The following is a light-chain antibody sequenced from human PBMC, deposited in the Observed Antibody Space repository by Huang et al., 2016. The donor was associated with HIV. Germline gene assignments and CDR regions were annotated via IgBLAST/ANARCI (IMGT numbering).Light chain of an antibody. CDR3: QQYNDWPLT. CDR2: GAS. CDR1: QRISSN. Sequence: EIVMTQSPATLSVSPGERATLSCRASQRISSNLAWYQQKPGKSPRLLIYGASTRATGIPVRFSGSASGTEFTLTISILQSEDFAIYYCQQYNDWPLTFGGGTKLEIK. J-gene: IGKJ4*01. V-gene: IGKV3D-15*01.